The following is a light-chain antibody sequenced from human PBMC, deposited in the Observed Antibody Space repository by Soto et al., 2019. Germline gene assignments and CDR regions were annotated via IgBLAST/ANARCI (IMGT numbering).Light chain of an antibody. V-gene: IGLV2-14*01. CDR1: SSDVGGYNY. CDR3: SSYTSTSTSVV. CDR2: DVR. J-gene: IGLJ2*01. Sequence: QSALTQPASVSGSPGQSITISCTGTSSDVGGYNYVSWYQQHPGKAPKLMIYDVRNRPSGVSDRFSGSKSGNTASLTISGLQAEDEADYYCSSYTSTSTSVVFGGGTKRPS.